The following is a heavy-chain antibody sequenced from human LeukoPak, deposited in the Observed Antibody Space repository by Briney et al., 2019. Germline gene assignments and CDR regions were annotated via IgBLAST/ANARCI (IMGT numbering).Heavy chain of an antibody. CDR1: GFTFSSYA. V-gene: IGHV3-23*01. CDR3: AKEGDILTGYATD. D-gene: IGHD3-9*01. Sequence: GGSLRLSCAASGFTFSSYAMSWVLQAPGKGLEWVSAISGSGGSTYYADSVKGRFTIFRDNSKNTLYLQMNSLRAEDTAVYYCAKEGDILTGYATDWGQGTLVTVSS. J-gene: IGHJ4*02. CDR2: ISGSGGST.